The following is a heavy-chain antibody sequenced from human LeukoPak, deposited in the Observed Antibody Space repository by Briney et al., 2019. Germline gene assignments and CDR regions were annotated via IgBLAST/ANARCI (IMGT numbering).Heavy chain of an antibody. CDR3: ARRESCYRHFDY. D-gene: IGHD3-10*01. CDR2: IYYSGST. V-gene: IGHV4-30-4*02. J-gene: IGHJ4*02. Sequence: SETLSLTCTVSGGSISSGDYYWSWIRQPPGKGLEWIGYIYYSGSTYYNPSLKSRVTISVDTSKNQFSLKLSSVTAADTAVYYCARRESCYRHFDYWGQGTLVTVSS. CDR1: GGSISSGDYY.